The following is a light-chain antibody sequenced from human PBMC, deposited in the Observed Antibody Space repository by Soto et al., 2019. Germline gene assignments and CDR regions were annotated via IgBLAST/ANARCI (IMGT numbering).Light chain of an antibody. V-gene: IGKV3-20*01. Sequence: EIVLTQSPGTLSLSPGERATLSCRASQSVSTRSLAWYQQKPGQAPRLLISGASSRAADIPDRFSGSGSGTDFTLTINRLEPEDFAVYYCQQYGSSPPVTFGGGTKVEIK. CDR3: QQYGSSPPVT. CDR2: GAS. CDR1: QSVSTRS. J-gene: IGKJ4*01.